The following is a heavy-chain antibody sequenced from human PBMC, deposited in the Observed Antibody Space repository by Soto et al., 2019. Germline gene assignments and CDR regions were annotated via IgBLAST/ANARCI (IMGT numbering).Heavy chain of an antibody. D-gene: IGHD3-10*01. J-gene: IGHJ6*02. V-gene: IGHV3-30*04. CDR2: ISYDGRNK. CDR3: AIDSPPWGSECYRPIFPTNYMDV. CDR1: GVTFSSYA. Sequence: GGSLRLSCAASGVTFSSYAMHWVRQDPGKGLEWVAGISYDGRNKYYADSVKGRFTISRDNSKNTLYLHMNSLRAEDTAVYYCAIDSPPWGSECYRPIFPTNYMDVLGQGTTVTSP.